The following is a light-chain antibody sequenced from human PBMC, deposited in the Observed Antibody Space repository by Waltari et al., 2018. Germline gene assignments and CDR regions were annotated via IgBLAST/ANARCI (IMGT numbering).Light chain of an antibody. CDR3: QAWDSSTGV. Sequence: SYELTQPPSVSVSPGQTASITCSGDKLGDKYACWYQQKTGQSPVLVIYQDTKRASGHPERFSGSNSGNTATLTISGTQAVDEADYYCQAWDSSTGVFGGGTELTVL. CDR2: QDT. CDR1: KLGDKY. V-gene: IGLV3-1*01. J-gene: IGLJ2*01.